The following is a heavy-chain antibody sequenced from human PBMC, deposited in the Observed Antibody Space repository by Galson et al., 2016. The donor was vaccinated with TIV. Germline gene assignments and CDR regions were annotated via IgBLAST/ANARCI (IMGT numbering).Heavy chain of an antibody. CDR1: KYTLTELS. Sequence: SVKVSCKVSKYTLTELSMHWVRQAPGKGLEWMGGFDHEQGKTIYAQKFQGRVTMTEDTSTDTAFMELSSLRFEDTAVYYCATVAWFPGLSLDNWGQGTLVTVSS. J-gene: IGHJ4*02. V-gene: IGHV1-24*01. CDR3: ATVAWFPGLSLDN. D-gene: IGHD2/OR15-2a*01. CDR2: FDHEQGKT.